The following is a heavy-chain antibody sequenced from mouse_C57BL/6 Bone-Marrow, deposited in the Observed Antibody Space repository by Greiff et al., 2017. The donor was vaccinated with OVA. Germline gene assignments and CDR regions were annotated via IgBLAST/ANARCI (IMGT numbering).Heavy chain of an antibody. Sequence: EVKLVESGGGLVQPGGSLKLSCAASGFTFSDYYMYWVRQTPEKRLEWVAYISNGGGSTYYPDTVKGRFTISRDNAKNTLYLQMSRLKSEDTAMYYCATNTGYFDVWGTGTTVTVSS. CDR1: GFTFSDYY. V-gene: IGHV5-12*01. J-gene: IGHJ1*03. CDR2: ISNGGGST. CDR3: ATNTGYFDV. D-gene: IGHD1-1*01.